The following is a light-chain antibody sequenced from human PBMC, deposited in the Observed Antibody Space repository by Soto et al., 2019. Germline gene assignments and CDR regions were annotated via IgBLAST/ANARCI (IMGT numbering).Light chain of an antibody. J-gene: IGLJ2*01. CDR1: GSNIGAGYD. CDR3: QSYDSRLTVV. V-gene: IGLV1-40*01. CDR2: ANN. Sequence: QSVLTQPPSVSGAPGQRGTISCTGSGSNIGAGYDVHWYQQLPGTAPKLLIYANNNRPSGVPVRFSGSKSGTSASLAITGLQAEDEAEYYCQSYDSRLTVVFGGGTKLTVL.